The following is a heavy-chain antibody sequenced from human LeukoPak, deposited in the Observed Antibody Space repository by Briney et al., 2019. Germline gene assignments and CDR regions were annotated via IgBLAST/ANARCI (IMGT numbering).Heavy chain of an antibody. CDR2: INPNSGDT. Sequence: ASVKVSCKASGYTFTDYYLHWVRQAPGQGLEWMGWINPNSGDTNYAQKFQGRVTMTRDTSISTAYMELSRLISDDTAVYYCARVNDYIWGSYRPDAFDIWGQGTMVTVSS. CDR3: ARVNDYIWGSYRPDAFDI. V-gene: IGHV1-2*02. J-gene: IGHJ3*02. D-gene: IGHD3-16*02. CDR1: GYTFTDYY.